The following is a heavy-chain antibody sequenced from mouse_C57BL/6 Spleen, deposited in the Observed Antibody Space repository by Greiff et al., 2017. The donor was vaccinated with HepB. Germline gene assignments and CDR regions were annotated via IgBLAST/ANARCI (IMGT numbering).Heavy chain of an antibody. D-gene: IGHD1-1*01. CDR3: ARSIPYYYGSGGCAY. CDR1: GYTFTSYT. V-gene: IGHV1-4*01. Sequence: VQLQESGAELARPGASVKMSCKASGYTFTSYTMHWVKQRPGQGLEWIGYINPSSGYTKYNQKFKDKATLTADKSSSTAYMQLSSLTSEDSAVYYCARSIPYYYGSGGCAYWGQGTLVTVSA. J-gene: IGHJ3*01. CDR2: INPSSGYT.